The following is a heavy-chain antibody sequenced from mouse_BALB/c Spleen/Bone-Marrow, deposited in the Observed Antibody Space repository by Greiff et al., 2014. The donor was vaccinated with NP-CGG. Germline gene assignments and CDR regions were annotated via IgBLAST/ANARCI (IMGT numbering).Heavy chain of an antibody. D-gene: IGHD1-1*01. CDR3: TRSYGSSYEYYFDY. Sequence: VQLQQSGAELVRPGASVKLSCKASGYTFTSYWTNWVKQRPGQGLEWIGNIYPSDSYTNYNQKFKDKATLTVDKSSSTAYMQLSSPTSEDSAVYYCTRSYGSSYEYYFDYWGQGTTLTVSS. CDR1: GYTFTSYW. J-gene: IGHJ2*01. V-gene: IGHV1-69*02. CDR2: IYPSDSYT.